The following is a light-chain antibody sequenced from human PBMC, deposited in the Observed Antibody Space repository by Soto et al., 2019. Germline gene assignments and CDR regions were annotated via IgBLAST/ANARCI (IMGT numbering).Light chain of an antibody. Sequence: QSVLTQPASVSGSPGQSITISCTGTSSDVGGYNYVSWYQQRPGKAPKLLIYEVTNRPSGVSNRFSGSKSGNTASLTISGLQAEDEADYYCNSYTSSSTHNYVFGSGTQLTVL. CDR3: NSYTSSSTHNYV. V-gene: IGLV2-14*01. J-gene: IGLJ7*01. CDR2: EVT. CDR1: SSDVGGYNY.